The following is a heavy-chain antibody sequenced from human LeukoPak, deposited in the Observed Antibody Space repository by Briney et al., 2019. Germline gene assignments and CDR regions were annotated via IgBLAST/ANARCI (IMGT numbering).Heavy chain of an antibody. V-gene: IGHV4-38-2*01. D-gene: IGHD3-3*01. Sequence: SETLSLTCAVSGFSISSGHYWAWIRQPPGKGLEWIGTISHSGSTYYNSSLKSRLSISLDTSENHFSLNLSSLTAADTAIYHWARARVVHYNFWSCPPWFFDFWGRGTLVTVSS. J-gene: IGHJ2*01. CDR3: ARARVVHYNFWSCPPWFFDF. CDR2: ISHSGST. CDR1: GFSISSGHY.